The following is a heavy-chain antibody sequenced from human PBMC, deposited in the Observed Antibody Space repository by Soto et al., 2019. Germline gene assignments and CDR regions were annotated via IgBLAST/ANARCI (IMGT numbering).Heavy chain of an antibody. D-gene: IGHD2-2*01. V-gene: IGHV2-5*02. CDR3: AHAHGGTSSPADAFEA. J-gene: IGHJ3*01. CDR1: GFSLSADGVG. CDR2: IYWDDDK. Sequence: QITLKESGPPLVKPTQTLTLTCTFSGFSLSADGVGVGWIRQPPGKALEWLALIYWDDDKRYRPSLKSRLTMAKGTTKNQVVFTMTHMDPVASATYYCAHAHGGTSSPADAFEAGGQGPVVTVSS.